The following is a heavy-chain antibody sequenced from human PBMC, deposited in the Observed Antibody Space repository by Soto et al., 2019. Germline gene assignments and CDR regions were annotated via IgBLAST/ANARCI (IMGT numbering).Heavy chain of an antibody. CDR3: ARGALSGSYYYYYGLDV. CDR2: MNPKSGNT. J-gene: IGHJ6*02. V-gene: IGHV1-8*01. CDR1: GYTFTSYD. Sequence: ASVKVSCKASGYTFTSYDINWVRQATGQGLEWMGWMNPKSGNTGYAQKFQGRVTMTRNTSISTTYMELNSLRSEDTAVYYCARGALSGSYYYYYGLDVWGQGTTVTVSS. D-gene: IGHD1-26*01.